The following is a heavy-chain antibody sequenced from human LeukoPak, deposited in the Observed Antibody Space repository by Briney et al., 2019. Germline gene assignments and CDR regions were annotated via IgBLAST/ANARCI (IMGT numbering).Heavy chain of an antibody. CDR3: ARVGGTIYYYYGMDV. V-gene: IGHV4-59*01. D-gene: IGHD1-26*01. CDR2: IYYSGST. J-gene: IGHJ6*02. CDR1: GGSISNYY. Sequence: PSETLSLTCTVSGGSISNYYWSWIRQPPGKGLEWIGFIYYSGSTNYNPSLKSRVTISVDTSKNQFSLKLSSVTAADTAVYYCARVGGTIYYYYGMDVWGQGTTVTVSS.